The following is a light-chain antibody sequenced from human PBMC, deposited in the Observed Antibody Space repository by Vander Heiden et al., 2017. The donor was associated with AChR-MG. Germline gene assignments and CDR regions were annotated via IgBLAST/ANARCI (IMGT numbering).Light chain of an antibody. CDR3: QQDNTYSGT. CDR2: DAS. Sequence: DIQMTQSPSTLSASVGDTVTITCRASQSINDWLAWYQQKPGKAPNLLIYDASNLESGVPSRFSGSGSGTEFTLTISSLQPDDFASYYCQQDNTYSGTFGQGTKVEIK. CDR1: QSINDW. V-gene: IGKV1-5*01. J-gene: IGKJ1*01.